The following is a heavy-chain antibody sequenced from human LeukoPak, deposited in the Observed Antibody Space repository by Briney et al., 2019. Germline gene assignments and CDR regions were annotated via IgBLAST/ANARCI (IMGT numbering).Heavy chain of an antibody. D-gene: IGHD6-19*01. CDR2: IYYSGST. J-gene: IGHJ1*01. Sequence: PSETLSLTCTVSGGSISSYCWSWIRQPPGKGLEWIGYIYYSGSTNYNPSLKSRVTISVDTSKNQFSLKLSSVTAADTAVYYCARGTQLLYSSGWYRREKYFQHWGQGTLVTVSS. V-gene: IGHV4-59*01. CDR1: GGSISSYC. CDR3: ARGTQLLYSSGWYRREKYFQH.